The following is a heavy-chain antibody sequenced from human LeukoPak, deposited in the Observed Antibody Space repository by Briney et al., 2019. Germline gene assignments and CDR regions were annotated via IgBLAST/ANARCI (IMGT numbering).Heavy chain of an antibody. D-gene: IGHD2-21*02. CDR2: TGASGITT. V-gene: IGHV3-23*01. CDR1: GFTFNSYA. Sequence: PGGSLRLSCAASGFTFNSYAMSWVRQAPGKGLEWVSGTGASGITTHYAGSVKGRFTLSRDNSKNTLYLQMNSLRAEDTAVYYCAKVVMGTGPRDWGQGTLVTVSS. J-gene: IGHJ4*02. CDR3: AKVVMGTGPRD.